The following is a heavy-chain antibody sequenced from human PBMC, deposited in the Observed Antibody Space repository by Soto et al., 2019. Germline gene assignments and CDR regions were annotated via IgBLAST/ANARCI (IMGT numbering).Heavy chain of an antibody. CDR2: IIPIFGTA. V-gene: IGHV1-69*06. J-gene: IGHJ6*02. D-gene: IGHD2-2*02. CDR1: GGTFSSYA. Sequence: QVQLVQSGAEVKKPGSSVKVSCKASGGTFSSYAISWVRQAPGQGLEWMGGIIPIFGTANYAQTFQGRVTITADKSTSTAYMELSSLRSEDTAVYYCARSEKSHCSSTSCYNYYYGMDVWGQGTTVTVSS. CDR3: ARSEKSHCSSTSCYNYYYGMDV.